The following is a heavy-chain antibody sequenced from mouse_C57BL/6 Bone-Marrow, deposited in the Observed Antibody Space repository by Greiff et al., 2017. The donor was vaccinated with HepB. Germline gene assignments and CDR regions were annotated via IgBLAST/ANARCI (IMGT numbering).Heavy chain of an antibody. Sequence: EVMLVESEGGLVQPGSSMKLSCTASGFTFSDYYMAWVRQVPEKGLEWVANINYDGSSTYYLDSLKSRFIISRDNAKNILYLQMSSLKSEDTATYYCASYSNCGYFDVWGTGTTVTVSS. CDR2: INYDGSST. V-gene: IGHV5-16*01. CDR1: GFTFSDYY. J-gene: IGHJ1*03. CDR3: ASYSNCGYFDV. D-gene: IGHD2-5*01.